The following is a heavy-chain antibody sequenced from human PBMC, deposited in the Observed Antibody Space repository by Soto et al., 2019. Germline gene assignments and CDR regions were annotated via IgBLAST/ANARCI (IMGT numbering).Heavy chain of an antibody. V-gene: IGHV4-34*01. CDR3: ERVRYDFWSGYYTGYYGMDV. CDR2: INHSGST. J-gene: IGHJ6*04. Sequence: SETLSLTCAVYGGSFSGYYWSWIRQPPGKGLEWIGEINHSGSTNYNPSLKSRVTISVDTSKNQFSLKLSSVTAADTAVYYCERVRYDFWSGYYTGYYGMDVWGKGTMVTASS. D-gene: IGHD3-3*01. CDR1: GGSFSGYY.